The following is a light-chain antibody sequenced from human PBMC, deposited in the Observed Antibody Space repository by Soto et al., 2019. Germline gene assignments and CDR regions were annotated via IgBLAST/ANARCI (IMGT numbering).Light chain of an antibody. CDR1: QSVLYSPNNKNS. J-gene: IGKJ1*01. CDR2: WAS. V-gene: IGKV4-1*01. CDR3: EQYHSAPQS. Sequence: DIVMTQSPDSLAVSLGESATINCKSSQSVLYSPNNKNSLAWYQQKPGQPPKLLIYWASTRESGVPDRFSGSGSGTDYTRTVSSLQAADVEVYYCEQYHSAPQSFGQGTKVDIK.